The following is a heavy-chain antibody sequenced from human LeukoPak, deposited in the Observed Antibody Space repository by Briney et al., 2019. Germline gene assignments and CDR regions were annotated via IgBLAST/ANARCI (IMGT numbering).Heavy chain of an antibody. J-gene: IGHJ4*02. CDR3: AKDVYYYDSSGDFDY. D-gene: IGHD3-22*01. CDR2: ISWNSGTI. Sequence: GGSLRLSCAGSGFIFNNYAMHWVRQPPGKGLEWVSGISWNSGTIDYADSVRGRFTISRDNAKNTLYLQMNSLRAEDTAVYYCAKDVYYYDSSGDFDYWGQGTLVTVSS. CDR1: GFIFNNYA. V-gene: IGHV3-9*01.